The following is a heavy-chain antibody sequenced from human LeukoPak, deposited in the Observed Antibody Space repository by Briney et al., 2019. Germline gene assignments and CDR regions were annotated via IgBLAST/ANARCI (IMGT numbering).Heavy chain of an antibody. V-gene: IGHV5-51*01. Sequence: GESLKISCKASDYRFIDFWVGWARQLPGKGLEWLGIIKIADSATTYSPSFQGQVTISADTSLNTAHLQWSSLPASDTAIYYCARRMRRHWNSDLWSFDYWGQGTLVSVSS. CDR3: ARRMRRHWNSDLWSFDY. J-gene: IGHJ4*02. CDR2: IKIADSAT. D-gene: IGHD1-7*01. CDR1: DYRFIDFW.